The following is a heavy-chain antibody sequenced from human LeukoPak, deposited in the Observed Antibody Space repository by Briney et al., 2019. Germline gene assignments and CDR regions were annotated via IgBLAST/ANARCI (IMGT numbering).Heavy chain of an antibody. J-gene: IGHJ4*02. CDR1: GGSINSGSYY. Sequence: SETLSLTCTVSGGSINSGSYYWGWIRQPAGKGLEWIGRIYTSGSTNYNPSLKSRVTISLDTSKNQFSLKLSSVTAADTAVYYCARVSYDSSGHSFDYWGQGTLVTVSS. CDR2: IYTSGST. D-gene: IGHD3-22*01. CDR3: ARVSYDSSGHSFDY. V-gene: IGHV4-61*02.